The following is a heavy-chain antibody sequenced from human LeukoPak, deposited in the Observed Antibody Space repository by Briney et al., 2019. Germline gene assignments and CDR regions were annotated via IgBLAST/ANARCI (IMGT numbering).Heavy chain of an antibody. CDR2: HFASNK. J-gene: IGHJ4*02. Sequence: GRSLRLSCVTSGFIFSSYGIHWVRQAPGKGLEWVAWHFASNKYYAESVRGRFTMSRDNSKSTLYLQMDSLRVEDTAVYYCARDVNGSRSFDYWGQGTLVTVSS. CDR3: ARDVNGSRSFDY. D-gene: IGHD1-1*01. V-gene: IGHV3-33*01. CDR1: GFIFSSYG.